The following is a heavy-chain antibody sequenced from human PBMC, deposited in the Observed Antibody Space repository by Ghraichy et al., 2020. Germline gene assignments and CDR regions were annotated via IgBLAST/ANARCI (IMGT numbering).Heavy chain of an antibody. D-gene: IGHD6-13*01. CDR2: IIPIFGTA. V-gene: IGHV1-69*13. J-gene: IGHJ5*02. Sequence: SVKVSCKASGGTFSSYAISWVRQAPGQGLEWMGGIIPIFGTANYAQKFQGRVTITADESTSTAYMELSSLRSEDTAVYYCARDGGIAAAGIANWFDPWGQGTLVTVSS. CDR3: ARDGGIAAAGIANWFDP. CDR1: GGTFSSYA.